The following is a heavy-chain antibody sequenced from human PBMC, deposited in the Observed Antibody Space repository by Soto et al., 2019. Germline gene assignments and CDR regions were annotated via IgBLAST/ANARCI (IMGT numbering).Heavy chain of an antibody. CDR3: ARDPYDILTGYNPFYYYYYGMDV. Sequence: ASVKVSCKASGYTFTSYGISWVRQAPGQGLEWMGWISAYNGNTNYAQKLQDRVTMTTDTSTSTAYMELRSLRSDDTAVYYCARDPYDILTGYNPFYYYYYGMDVWGQGTTVTAP. CDR1: GYTFTSYG. J-gene: IGHJ6*02. CDR2: ISAYNGNT. V-gene: IGHV1-18*04. D-gene: IGHD3-9*01.